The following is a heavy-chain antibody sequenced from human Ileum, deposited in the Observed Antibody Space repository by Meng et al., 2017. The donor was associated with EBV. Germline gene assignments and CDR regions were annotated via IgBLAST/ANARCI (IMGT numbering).Heavy chain of an antibody. CDR1: GFIFTNAW. CDR3: STVSVVQLGTNRPWP. J-gene: IGHJ5*02. V-gene: IGHV3-15*01. CDR2: IRSKTDGGTT. D-gene: IGHD2-8*01. Sequence: VQVVESGGGLVKPGGSLSLSCVASGFIFTNAWMSWVRQAPGKGLEWIGRIRSKTDGGTTDYAAPVKGRFTISRDDSKNTLYLQMNNLKTEDTAVYYCSTVSVVQLGTNRPWPWGQGTLVTVSS.